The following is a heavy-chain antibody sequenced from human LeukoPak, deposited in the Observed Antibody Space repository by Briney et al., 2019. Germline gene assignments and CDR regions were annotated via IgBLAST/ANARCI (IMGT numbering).Heavy chain of an antibody. Sequence: SETLSLTCTVSGYSISSGYYWGWIRQPPGKGLEWIGYIYYSGSTNYNPSLKSRVTLSVDTSKNQFSLKLSSVTAANTAVYYCARGVDDSSGYYSSGMDYMDVWGKGTTVTVSS. D-gene: IGHD3-22*01. V-gene: IGHV4-61*01. CDR3: ARGVDDSSGYYSSGMDYMDV. CDR2: IYYSGST. J-gene: IGHJ6*03. CDR1: GYSISSGYY.